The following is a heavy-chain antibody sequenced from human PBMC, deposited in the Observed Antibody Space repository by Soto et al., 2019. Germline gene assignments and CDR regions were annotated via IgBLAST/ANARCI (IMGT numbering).Heavy chain of an antibody. D-gene: IGHD1-26*01. CDR1: GGTFSSYS. CDR3: ARDGGRHSGGIDY. V-gene: IGHV1-69*01. Sequence: QVQLVQSGAAVKKPGSSVKVSCKASGGTFSSYSINWVRQAPGQGLEWMGEIIPIFGTANYAQKVQGRVPITAAESTSTAYMELSRLRSEETAVYYCARDGGRHSGGIDYWGQGTLVTVSS. CDR2: IIPIFGTA. J-gene: IGHJ4*02.